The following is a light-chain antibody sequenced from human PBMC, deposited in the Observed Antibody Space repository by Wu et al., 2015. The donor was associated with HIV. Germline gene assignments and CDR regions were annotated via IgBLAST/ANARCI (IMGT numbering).Light chain of an antibody. CDR2: GAS. CDR1: QTVYKY. J-gene: IGKJ2*01. Sequence: EIVLTQSPGSLSLSPGEGATLSCRASQTVYKYLAWFQQRPGQAPRLLIYGASSRATGIPDRFTGSGSGTEFTLTINSMQSEDFAIYYCQQYNNWPRHTFGQGTKLEI. V-gene: IGKV3D-15*01. CDR3: QQYNNWPRHT.